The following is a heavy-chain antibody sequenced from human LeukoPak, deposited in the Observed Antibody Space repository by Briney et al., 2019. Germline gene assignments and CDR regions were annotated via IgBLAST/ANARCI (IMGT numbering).Heavy chain of an antibody. Sequence: GGSLRLSCVASGFAVRANYMTWVRQAPGKGLECVSVLYSGGGSYYADSVKGRFTISRDDSWNTLYLQMDNLRGEDTAIYYCAREFRDAFDIWGQGTAVTVSS. V-gene: IGHV3-53*01. CDR3: AREFRDAFDI. CDR1: GFAVRANY. J-gene: IGHJ3*02. CDR2: LYSGGGS. D-gene: IGHD3-10*01.